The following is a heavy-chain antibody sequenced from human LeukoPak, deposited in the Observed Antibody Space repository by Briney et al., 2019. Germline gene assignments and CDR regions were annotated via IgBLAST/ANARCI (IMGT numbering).Heavy chain of an antibody. CDR2: TSYDGSNK. Sequence: LSGRSLRLSCAASGFTFSSYAMHWVRQAPGKGLEWVAVTSYDGSNKYYADSVKGRFTISRDNSKNTLYLQMNSLRAEDTAIYYCAKEYTGTFSPFPSYFDDWGQGTLVTVSS. D-gene: IGHD1-26*01. J-gene: IGHJ4*02. CDR1: GFTFSSYA. CDR3: AKEYTGTFSPFPSYFDD. V-gene: IGHV3-30*04.